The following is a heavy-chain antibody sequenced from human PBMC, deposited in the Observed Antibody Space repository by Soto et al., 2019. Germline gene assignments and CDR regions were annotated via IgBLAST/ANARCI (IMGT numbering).Heavy chain of an antibody. J-gene: IGHJ4*02. D-gene: IGHD3-9*01. CDR2: IAIARFAS. CDR1: GFTFGTVA. V-gene: IGHV3-23*01. Sequence: EVQLLESGGGLVEPGGSLRLSCVASGFTFGTVAMTWVRQAPGKGLEWVSSIAIARFASYYAPSVKGQFTTSRDPSKNPLKRQRHTWRANDTAVYSCAKDRSSRYLSGLYFDFWGPGSVVTVSS. CDR3: AKDRSSRYLSGLYFDF.